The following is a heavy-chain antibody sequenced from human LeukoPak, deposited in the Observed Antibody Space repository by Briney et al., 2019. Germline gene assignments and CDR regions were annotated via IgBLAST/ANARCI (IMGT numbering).Heavy chain of an antibody. V-gene: IGHV3-23*01. CDR2: ISGSGDNT. D-gene: IGHD6-13*01. CDR1: GFTFSLYA. CDR3: ARAAAGMIFYYYMDV. Sequence: GGSLRLSCAASGFTFSLYAMSWVRQAPGKGLEWILSISGSGDNTYYADSVKGRFTISRDNAKNSLYLQMNSLRAEDTAVYYCARAAAGMIFYYYMDVWGKGTTVTISS. J-gene: IGHJ6*03.